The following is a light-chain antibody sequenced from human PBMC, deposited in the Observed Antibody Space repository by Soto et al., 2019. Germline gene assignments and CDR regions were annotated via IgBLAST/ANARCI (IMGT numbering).Light chain of an antibody. CDR2: EVS. CDR3: ISYTSSSTWV. Sequence: QSVLTQPASVSGSPGQSITISCTGTSSDVGAYNYVSWYQQHPGKAPKLMIYEVSNRPSGVSDRFSGSRSGNTASLTISGLQDEDESDYYCISYTSSSTWVFGGGTKLTVL. V-gene: IGLV2-14*01. CDR1: SSDVGAYNY. J-gene: IGLJ3*02.